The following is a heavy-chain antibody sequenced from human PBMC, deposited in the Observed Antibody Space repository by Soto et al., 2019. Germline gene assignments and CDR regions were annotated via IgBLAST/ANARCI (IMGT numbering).Heavy chain of an antibody. Sequence: QVQLVQSGAEVKKPGSSVKVSCKASGGTFSSYTISWVRQAPGQGLEWMGRIIPILGIANYAQKFQGRVTITAAKSTSTAYMELSSLRSEDTAVYYCAPSEGGPYSSGLPWGQGTLVTVSS. CDR1: GGTFSSYT. D-gene: IGHD6-19*01. V-gene: IGHV1-69*02. J-gene: IGHJ5*02. CDR3: APSEGGPYSSGLP. CDR2: IIPILGIA.